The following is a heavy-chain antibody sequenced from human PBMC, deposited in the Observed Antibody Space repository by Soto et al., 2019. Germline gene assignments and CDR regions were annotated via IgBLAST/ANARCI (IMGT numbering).Heavy chain of an antibody. V-gene: IGHV3-7*03. Sequence: EVQLLESGGGLVQPGGSLRLSCAASGFTFSNYWMTWVRQPPGKGLEWVANIRHDAGEIYYVDSVKGRFTISRDNAKNSRYLQINSLRADDTALYYCTNLGWHGQHWYFDLLGRGTLVTVSS. CDR3: TNLGWHGQHWYFDL. J-gene: IGHJ2*01. D-gene: IGHD2-8*01. CDR1: GFTFSNYW. CDR2: IRHDAGEI.